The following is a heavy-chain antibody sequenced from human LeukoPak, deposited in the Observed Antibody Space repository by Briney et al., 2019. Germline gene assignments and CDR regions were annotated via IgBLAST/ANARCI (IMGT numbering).Heavy chain of an antibody. J-gene: IGHJ4*02. V-gene: IGHV4-59*08. CDR3: ARHSRGYGSFDY. D-gene: IGHD5-12*01. CDR2: ISDSGSA. CDR1: GVSISSYY. Sequence: SETLSLTCTVSGVSISSYYWSWIRQPPGKGLEWIGYISDSGSANYNPSLKSRVTMSVDTSKNQFSLDLSSVTAADTAVYYCARHSRGYGSFDYWGQGTLVTVSS.